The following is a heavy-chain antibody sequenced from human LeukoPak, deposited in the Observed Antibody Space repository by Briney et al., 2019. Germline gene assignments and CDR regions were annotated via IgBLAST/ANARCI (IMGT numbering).Heavy chain of an antibody. CDR3: AKDRFRDSNWFDP. CDR1: GFTFSSYG. Sequence: ETGGSLRLSCAASGFTFSSYGMHWVRQAPGKGLEWVAVISYDGSNKYYADSVKGRFTISRDNSKNTLYLQMNSLRAEDTAVYYCAKDRFRDSNWFDPWGQGTLVTVSS. D-gene: IGHD3-10*01. J-gene: IGHJ5*02. CDR2: ISYDGSNK. V-gene: IGHV3-30*18.